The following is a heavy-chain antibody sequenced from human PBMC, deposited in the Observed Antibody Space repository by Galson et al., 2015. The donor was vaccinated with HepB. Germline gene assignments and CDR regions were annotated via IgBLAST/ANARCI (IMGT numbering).Heavy chain of an antibody. Sequence: SLRLSCAASGFTFSHYVMTWVRQAPGKGLEWVSGISESGGTTYYADSVKGRFTISRDNSKNTLYLQMNSPRAEDTAVYYCAKIPWVHTVVVTAMSYWGQGTLVTVSS. CDR1: GFTFSHYV. CDR2: ISESGGTT. D-gene: IGHD2-21*02. V-gene: IGHV3-23*01. J-gene: IGHJ4*02. CDR3: AKIPWVHTVVVTAMSY.